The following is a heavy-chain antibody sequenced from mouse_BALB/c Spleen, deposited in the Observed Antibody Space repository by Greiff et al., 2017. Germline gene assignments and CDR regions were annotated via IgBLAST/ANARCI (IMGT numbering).Heavy chain of an antibody. CDR3: ARGGNSYAMDY. CDR2: IDPYNGGT. Sequence: EVQLQQSGPELGKPGASVKISCKASGYSFTGYNMYWVKQSHRKSLEWIGYIDPYNGGTSYNQKSKGKATLTVDKSSSTAYMHLNSLTSEDSAIYYCARGGNSYAMDYWGQGTSVTVSA. V-gene: IGHV1S135*01. D-gene: IGHD2-1*01. CDR1: GYSFTGYN. J-gene: IGHJ4*01.